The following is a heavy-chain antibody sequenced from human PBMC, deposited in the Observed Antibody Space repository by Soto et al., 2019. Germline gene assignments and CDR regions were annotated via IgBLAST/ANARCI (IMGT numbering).Heavy chain of an antibody. CDR2: INPSGGST. CDR1: GYTFTSYY. D-gene: IGHD6-13*01. J-gene: IGHJ4*02. CDR3: ACPCLSAAGILSDFFYF. V-gene: IGHV1-46*03. Sequence: ASVKVSCKASGYTFTSYYMHWVRQAPGQGLEWMGIINPSGGSTSYAQKFQGRVTMTRDTSTSTVYMELSSLRSEDTAVYYCACPCLSAAGILSDFFYFWGRGSLV.